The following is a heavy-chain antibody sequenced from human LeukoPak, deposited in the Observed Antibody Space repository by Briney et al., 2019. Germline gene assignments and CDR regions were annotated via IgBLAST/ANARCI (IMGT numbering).Heavy chain of an antibody. Sequence: PGGSLRLSCAASGFTYSNYWMHWVRQAPGKGLVWVSRIYTDGSSTNYADSVKGRFTISRDNAKNTLYLQMNSLRAEDTVVYFCARSLYSSSSLVDPWGQGTLVTVSS. CDR2: IYTDGSST. V-gene: IGHV3-74*01. D-gene: IGHD6-13*01. J-gene: IGHJ5*02. CDR3: ARSLYSSSSLVDP. CDR1: GFTYSNYW.